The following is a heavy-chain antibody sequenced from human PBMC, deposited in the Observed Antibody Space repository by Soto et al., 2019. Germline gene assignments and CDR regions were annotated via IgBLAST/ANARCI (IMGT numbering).Heavy chain of an antibody. D-gene: IGHD3-3*01. CDR2: INHSGST. J-gene: IGHJ6*03. V-gene: IGHV4-34*01. CDR1: DGCSIGYS. CDR3: AREESGRSHYYYYLDF. Sequence: CSVVDGCSIGYSWCRIRKKTGKGLEWIGEINHSGSTNYNPSLKSRVTISVDTSKNQFSLKLSSVTAADTAVYYCAREESGRSHYYYYLDFWGKGTTVTVSS.